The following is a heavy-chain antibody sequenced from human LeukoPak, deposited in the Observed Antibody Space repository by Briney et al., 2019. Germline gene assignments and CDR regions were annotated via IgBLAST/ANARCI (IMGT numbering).Heavy chain of an antibody. V-gene: IGHV4-59*08. CDR1: GVSISSYY. J-gene: IGHJ6*02. CDR2: IYYSGST. Sequence: SETLSLTCTVSGVSISSYYWSWIRQPPGKGLEWIGYIYYSGSTNYNPSLKSRVTISVDTSKNQFSLKLSSVTAADTAVYYCARHRREYYYYGMDVWGQGTTVTVSS. CDR3: ARHRREYYYYGMDV. D-gene: IGHD1-14*01.